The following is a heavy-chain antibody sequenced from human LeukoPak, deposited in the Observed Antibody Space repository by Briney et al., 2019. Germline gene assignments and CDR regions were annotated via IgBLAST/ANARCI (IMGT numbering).Heavy chain of an antibody. Sequence: PGGSLRLSCAASGFTFSKYAMSWVREAPGTGGEWVSTISNGGDTTYYAGSVKGRFTISRDNSKNTLSLQINSLRADDTAVYYCAKDLFEVGSCSTSSCFASLPFFDYWGQGNLVTVSS. CDR3: AKDLFEVGSCSTSSCFASLPFFDY. CDR2: ISNGGDTT. V-gene: IGHV3-23*01. J-gene: IGHJ4*02. CDR1: GFTFSKYA. D-gene: IGHD2-2*01.